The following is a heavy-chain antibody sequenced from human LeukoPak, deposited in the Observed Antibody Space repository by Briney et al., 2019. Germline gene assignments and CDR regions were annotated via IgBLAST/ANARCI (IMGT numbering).Heavy chain of an antibody. CDR3: ARSGGHIAAAGPYFDY. D-gene: IGHD6-13*01. CDR1: GFTFSSYG. CDR2: IWYDGSNK. J-gene: IGHJ4*02. Sequence: RRSLRLSCAASGFTFSSYGMHWVRQAPGKGLEWVAVIWYDGSNKYYADSVKGRFTISRDNSKNTLYLQMNSLRAEDTAVYYCARSGGHIAAAGPYFDYWGQGTLVTVSS. V-gene: IGHV3-33*01.